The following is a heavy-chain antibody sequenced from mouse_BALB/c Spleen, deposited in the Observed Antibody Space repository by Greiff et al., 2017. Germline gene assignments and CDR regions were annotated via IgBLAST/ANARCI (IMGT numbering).Heavy chain of an antibody. V-gene: IGHV1S137*01. CDR2: ISTYYGDA. Sequence: VQLQQSGAELVRPGVSVKISCKGSGYTFTDYAMHWVKQSHAKSLEWIGVISTYYGDASYNQKFKGKATMTVDKSSSTAYMELARLTSEDSAIYYCASSTMITTWFAYWGQGTLVTVSA. D-gene: IGHD2-4*01. CDR3: ASSTMITTWFAY. J-gene: IGHJ3*01. CDR1: GYTFTDYA.